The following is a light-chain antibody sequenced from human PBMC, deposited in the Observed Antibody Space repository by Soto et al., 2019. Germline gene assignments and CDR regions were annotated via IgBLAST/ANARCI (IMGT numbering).Light chain of an antibody. CDR2: EVN. CDR1: SSDVGGYNY. J-gene: IGLJ2*01. V-gene: IGLV2-8*01. Sequence: QSALTQPPSASGSPGQSVTISCTGTSSDVGGYNYVSWYQQNPGKVPKLMIYEVNKRPSGVPDRFSGSKSGNTASLTVSGLQTEDEADSYCSSYAGDNSLLFGGGTKLTVL. CDR3: SSYAGDNSLL.